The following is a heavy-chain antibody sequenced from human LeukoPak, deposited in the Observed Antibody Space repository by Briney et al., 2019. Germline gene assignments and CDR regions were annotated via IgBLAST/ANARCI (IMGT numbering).Heavy chain of an antibody. J-gene: IGHJ4*02. Sequence: QTGGSLRLSCAASGFTFSSYWMTWVRQAPGKGLEWVANIKHDGSEKYYVDSVKGRFTISRDNSKNTLYLQMNSLRAEDTAVYYCAKGRYFDWSYCYFDYWGQGTLVTVSS. V-gene: IGHV3-7*03. CDR3: AKGRYFDWSYCYFDY. CDR2: IKHDGSEK. CDR1: GFTFSSYW. D-gene: IGHD3-9*01.